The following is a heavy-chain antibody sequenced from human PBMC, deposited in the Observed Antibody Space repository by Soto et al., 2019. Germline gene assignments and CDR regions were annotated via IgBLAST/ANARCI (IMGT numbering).Heavy chain of an antibody. V-gene: IGHV1-18*01. Sequence: QVQLVQSGAEVTKPGASVKVSCKASGYTLTSYGISWVRQAPGQGLEWMGWISAYNGDTNYAQSLQVRVTMTTDTSTTTAYMELRSLRSDDTAVYYCATTIGYSYYYYGMDVWGQGTTVTVSS. D-gene: IGHD5-12*01. CDR1: GYTLTSYG. CDR2: ISAYNGDT. CDR3: ATTIGYSYYYYGMDV. J-gene: IGHJ6*02.